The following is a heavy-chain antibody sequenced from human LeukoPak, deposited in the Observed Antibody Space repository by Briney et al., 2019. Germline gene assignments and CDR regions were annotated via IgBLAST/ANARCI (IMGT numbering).Heavy chain of an antibody. Sequence: ASVKVSCKASGYTFTSYAMNWVRQAPGHGLEWMGWINANSGGTDYAEKFQGWVTMTRDTSISTTYMELSRLRSDDTAIYYCARGSPSSQTHWHFDLWGRGTLVTVSS. CDR2: INANSGGT. CDR1: GYTFTSYA. J-gene: IGHJ2*01. V-gene: IGHV1-2*04. CDR3: ARGSPSSQTHWHFDL. D-gene: IGHD2-15*01.